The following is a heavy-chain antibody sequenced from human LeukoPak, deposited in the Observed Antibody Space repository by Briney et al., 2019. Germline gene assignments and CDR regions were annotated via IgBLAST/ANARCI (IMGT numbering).Heavy chain of an antibody. CDR3: SRGGDYHAFDI. CDR1: GFTFTSYW. V-gene: IGHV3-74*01. CDR2: SNTDGSIT. D-gene: IGHD4-17*01. Sequence: GGSLRLSCAATGFTFTSYWMNWVRQAPGKGLLWVSRSNTDGSITRYVDSVKGRFTISRDNAKNTLYLQMNSLRAVDTAIYYCSRGGDYHAFDIWGQGTMVTVSS. J-gene: IGHJ3*02.